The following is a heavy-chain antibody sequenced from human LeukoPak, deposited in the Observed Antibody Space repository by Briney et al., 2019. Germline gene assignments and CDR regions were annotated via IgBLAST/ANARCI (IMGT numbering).Heavy chain of an antibody. CDR3: ARDSIISLYFDC. V-gene: IGHV3-30-3*01. CDR1: GFTFSSYA. D-gene: IGHD5-12*01. Sequence: AGGSLRLSCAASGFTFSSYAMHWVRQAPGKGLEWVAVISYDGSNKYYADSVKGRFTISRDNSKNTLYLQMNSLRVEDTAVYYCARDSIISLYFDCWGQGTLVTVSS. J-gene: IGHJ4*02. CDR2: ISYDGSNK.